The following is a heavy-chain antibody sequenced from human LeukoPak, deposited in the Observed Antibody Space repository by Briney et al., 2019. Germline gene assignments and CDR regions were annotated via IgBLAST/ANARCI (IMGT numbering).Heavy chain of an antibody. CDR1: GFTFNDYY. D-gene: IGHD6-13*01. J-gene: IGHJ4*02. V-gene: IGHV3-11*06. Sequence: GGSLRLSCAASGFTFNDYYMSWIRQAPGKGLEWVSVISTSGGHTHYADSVKGRFTISRDNAKNSLYLQMNSLRAEDTAVYYCARNPGPGTLDNWGQGTLVTVSS. CDR3: ARNPGPGTLDN. CDR2: ISTSGGHT.